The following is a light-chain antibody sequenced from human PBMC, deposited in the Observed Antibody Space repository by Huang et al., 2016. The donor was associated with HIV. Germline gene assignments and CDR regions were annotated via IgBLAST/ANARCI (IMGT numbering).Light chain of an antibody. CDR2: GAS. V-gene: IGKV3-15*01. CDR1: QSVSNK. J-gene: IGKJ2*01. CDR3: QQYNNWPMYT. Sequence: EIVMTQSPVTLSVSPGERATLSCRASQSVSNKLAWYQHKPGQAPWLIIYGASTRATGVPARFSGRGSGTAFTLTISSLQSEDYAVYYCQQYNNWPMYTFGQGTKLEIK.